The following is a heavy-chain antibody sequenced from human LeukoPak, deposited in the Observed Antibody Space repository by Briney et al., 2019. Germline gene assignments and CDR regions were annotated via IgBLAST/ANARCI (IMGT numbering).Heavy chain of an antibody. J-gene: IGHJ3*02. Sequence: PSETLSLTCTVSGGSISSSSYYWGWIRQPPGKGLEWIGSIYYSGSTYYNPSLKSRVTISVDTSKNQFSLKLSSVTAADTAVYYCARVLHDYGGKPHPNDAFDIWGQGTMVTVSS. V-gene: IGHV4-39*07. D-gene: IGHD4-23*01. CDR2: IYYSGST. CDR3: ARVLHDYGGKPHPNDAFDI. CDR1: GGSISSSSYY.